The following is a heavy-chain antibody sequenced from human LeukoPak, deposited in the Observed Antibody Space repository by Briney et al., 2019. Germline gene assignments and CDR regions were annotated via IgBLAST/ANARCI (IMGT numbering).Heavy chain of an antibody. CDR2: ITGNGVST. J-gene: IGHJ4*02. D-gene: IGHD5-12*01. CDR1: GFTFSSYG. V-gene: IGHV3-23*01. Sequence: GGTLRLSCAASGFTFSSYGMSWVRQAPGKGLEWVSAITGNGVSTYYADSVKGRFTISRDNAKNSLYLQMNSLRAEDTAVYYCARDMYGVATFDYWGQGTLVTVSS. CDR3: ARDMYGVATFDY.